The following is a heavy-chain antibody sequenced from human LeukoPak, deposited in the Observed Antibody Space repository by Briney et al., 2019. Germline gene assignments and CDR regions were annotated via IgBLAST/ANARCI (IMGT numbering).Heavy chain of an antibody. CDR3: TTEAYYYDSGAIKYFDY. D-gene: IGHD3-22*01. V-gene: IGHV3-15*01. CDR2: IKSKTDGGAT. J-gene: IGHJ4*02. Sequence: TLGGSLRLSCAASGFTFSNVWMSWVRQAPGKGLEWVGRIKSKTDGGATHYAAPVKGRFTISRDDSKNTLYLQMNSLKTEDTAVYYCTTEAYYYDSGAIKYFDYWGQGTLVTVSS. CDR1: GFTFSNVW.